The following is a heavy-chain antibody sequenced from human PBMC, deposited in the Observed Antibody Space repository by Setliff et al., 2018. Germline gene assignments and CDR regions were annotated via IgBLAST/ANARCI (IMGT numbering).Heavy chain of an antibody. D-gene: IGHD3-16*01. Sequence: PGGSLRLSCAASGFTFSSYSMNWVRQAPGKGLEWVSYISSDSRTIYYADSVKGRFTISRDNAKNFLYLQMNSLRAEDTAFYHCALFGDRDTFDTWGQGTMVTVSS. J-gene: IGHJ3*02. V-gene: IGHV3-48*04. CDR1: GFTFSSYS. CDR2: ISSDSRTI. CDR3: ALFGDRDTFDT.